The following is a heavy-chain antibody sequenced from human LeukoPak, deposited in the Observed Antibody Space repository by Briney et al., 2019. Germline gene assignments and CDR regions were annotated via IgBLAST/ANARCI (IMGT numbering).Heavy chain of an antibody. Sequence: SVKVSCKASGGTFSSYAISWVRQAPGQGLEWMGGIIPIFGTANYAQKFQGRVTITADKSTSTAYMELSSLRSDDTAVYYCARSWNDYGDHWGQGTLVTVSS. V-gene: IGHV1-69*06. J-gene: IGHJ4*02. CDR1: GGTFSSYA. D-gene: IGHD1-1*01. CDR3: ARSWNDYGDH. CDR2: IIPIFGTA.